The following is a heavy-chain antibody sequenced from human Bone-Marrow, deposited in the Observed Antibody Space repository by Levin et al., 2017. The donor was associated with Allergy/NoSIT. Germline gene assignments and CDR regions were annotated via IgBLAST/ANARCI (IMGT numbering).Heavy chain of an antibody. D-gene: IGHD3-9*01. CDR1: GFNFDDYA. J-gene: IGHJ4*02. CDR3: AKDSSFDILTGYVATNYFDL. CDR2: ISWNSVNI. Sequence: GGSLRLSCAASGFNFDDYAMHWVRQRPGKGLEWVSGISWNSVNIRYADSVKGRFTISRDNAKNSHYPQMDNLRADDTALYYCAKDSSFDILTGYVATNYFDLWGQGTLVTVSS. V-gene: IGHV3-9*01.